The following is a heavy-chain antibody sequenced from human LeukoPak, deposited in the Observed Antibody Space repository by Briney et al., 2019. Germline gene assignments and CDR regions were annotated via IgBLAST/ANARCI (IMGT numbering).Heavy chain of an antibody. J-gene: IGHJ4*02. Sequence: GGSLRLSCAASGFTFSSYWMSWVRQAPGKGLVWVSRINSDGSGTTYADSVKGRFTISRDNAKNTVYLQVHSLRAEDTAVYYCAKAVVGSSWYFFDYWGQGTLVTVSS. CDR1: GFTFSSYW. V-gene: IGHV3-74*01. D-gene: IGHD6-13*01. CDR3: AKAVVGSSWYFFDY. CDR2: INSDGSGT.